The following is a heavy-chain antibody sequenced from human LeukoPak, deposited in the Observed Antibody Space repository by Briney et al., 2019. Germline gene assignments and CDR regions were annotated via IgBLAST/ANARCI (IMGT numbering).Heavy chain of an antibody. CDR3: ARSPFYFDY. V-gene: IGHV4-59*01. CDR1: GGSFSGYY. Sequence: PSETLSLTCAVYGGSFSGYYWSWIRQPPGKGLEWIGYIYYSGSTNYNPSLKSRVTISVDTSKNQFSLKLSSVTAADTAVYYCARSPFYFDYWGQGTLVTVSS. CDR2: IYYSGST. J-gene: IGHJ4*02.